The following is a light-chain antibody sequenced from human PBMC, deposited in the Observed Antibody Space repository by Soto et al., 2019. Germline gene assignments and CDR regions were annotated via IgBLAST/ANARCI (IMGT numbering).Light chain of an antibody. V-gene: IGLV1-51*01. J-gene: IGLJ2*01. CDR3: GTWDSSLSAVI. CDR1: SSNIGNNY. CDR2: DSD. Sequence: QSVLTQPPSVSAAPGQKVTISCSGSSSNIGNNYVSWYQHLPGTAPKLLIYDSDRRPSEISDRFSGSKSGTSATLGITGLQTGDEADYHCGTWDSSLSAVIFGGGTKLTVL.